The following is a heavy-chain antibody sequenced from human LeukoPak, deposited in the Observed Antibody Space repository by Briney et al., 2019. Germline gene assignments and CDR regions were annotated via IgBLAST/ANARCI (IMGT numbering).Heavy chain of an antibody. CDR3: ARKPDGHFPFDY. V-gene: IGHV4-28*01. CDR2: IYYSGRT. J-gene: IGHJ4*02. Sequence: SDTLSLTCAVSTYSISSSYCWGWIRQPPGKGLEWIGYIYYSGRTYYNPSLKSRVTMSVDTSKNQFSLKLSSVTAVDTAVYYCARKPDGHFPFDYWGQGTLVTVSS. CDR1: TYSISSSYC. D-gene: IGHD1-14*01.